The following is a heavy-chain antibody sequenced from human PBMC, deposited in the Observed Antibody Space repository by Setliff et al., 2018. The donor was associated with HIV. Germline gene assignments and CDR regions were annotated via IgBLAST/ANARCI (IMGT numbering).Heavy chain of an antibody. D-gene: IGHD1-20*01. Sequence: ASVKVSCKVSGYTLTELSIHWVRQPPGQGLEWMGGFDPENGEAIYAQKFQDRVTMTEDTSTDTAYMEVNSLRSEDTAVYYCATFYKLTGTTSFDFWGQGTLVTVPQ. J-gene: IGHJ4*02. V-gene: IGHV1-24*01. CDR3: ATFYKLTGTTSFDF. CDR1: GYTLTELS. CDR2: FDPENGEA.